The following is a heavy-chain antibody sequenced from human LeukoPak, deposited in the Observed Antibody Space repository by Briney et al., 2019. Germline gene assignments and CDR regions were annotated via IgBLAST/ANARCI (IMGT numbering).Heavy chain of an antibody. D-gene: IGHD3-22*01. J-gene: IGHJ6*02. CDR1: GFTFSSYA. V-gene: IGHV3-30*18. CDR3: AKGPPSGYYYDYYYSMDV. Sequence: GGSLRLSCAASGFTFSSYAMHWVRQAPGKGLDWVAVISYDGSNKYYADSVKGRFTISRDNSKNTLYLQMNSLRAEDTAVYYCAKGPPSGYYYDYYYSMDVWGQGTTVTVSS. CDR2: ISYDGSNK.